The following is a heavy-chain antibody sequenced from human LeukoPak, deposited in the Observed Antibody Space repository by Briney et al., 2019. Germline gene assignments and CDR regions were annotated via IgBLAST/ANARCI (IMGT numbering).Heavy chain of an antibody. D-gene: IGHD2-15*01. CDR2: ISYDGSNK. Sequence: PGRSLRLSCAASGFTFSSYGMHWVRQAPGKGLEWGAVISYDGSNKYYADSVKGRFTISRDNSKNTLYLQMNSLRAEDTAVYYCAKGGYCSGGSCYPLDYGGQGTLVTVS. CDR1: GFTFSSYG. J-gene: IGHJ4*02. CDR3: AKGGYCSGGSCYPLDY. V-gene: IGHV3-30*18.